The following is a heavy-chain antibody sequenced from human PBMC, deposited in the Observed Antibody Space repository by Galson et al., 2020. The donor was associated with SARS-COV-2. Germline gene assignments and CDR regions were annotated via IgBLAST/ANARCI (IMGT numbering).Heavy chain of an antibody. J-gene: IGHJ3*02. V-gene: IGHV1-18*04. D-gene: IGHD3-3*01. CDR2: ISAYNGNT. CDR1: GYTFTSYG. Sequence: ASVKVSCKASGYTFTSYGISWVRQAPGQGLEWMGWISAYNGNTNYAQKLQGRVTMTTDTSTSTAYMELRSLRSDDTAVYYCARARFDDYDFWGCFRPFLPDAFDIWGQGTMVTVSS. CDR3: ARARFDDYDFWGCFRPFLPDAFDI.